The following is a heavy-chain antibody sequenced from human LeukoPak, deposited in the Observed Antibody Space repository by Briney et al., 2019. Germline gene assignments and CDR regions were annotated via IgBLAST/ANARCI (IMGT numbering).Heavy chain of an antibody. CDR3: ARDTVGGQGLFDY. Sequence: SQTLSLTCTVSGGSISSGGYYWSWIRQHPWKGLEWIGYIYYSGSTYYNPSLKSRVTISVDTSKNQFSLKLSSVTAADTAVYYCARDTVGGQGLFDYWGQGTLVTVSS. D-gene: IGHD3-16*01. CDR2: IYYSGST. CDR1: GGSISSGGYY. V-gene: IGHV4-31*03. J-gene: IGHJ4*02.